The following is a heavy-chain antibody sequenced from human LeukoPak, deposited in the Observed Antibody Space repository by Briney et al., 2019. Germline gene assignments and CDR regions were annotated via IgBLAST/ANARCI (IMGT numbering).Heavy chain of an antibody. J-gene: IGHJ4*02. V-gene: IGHV1-69*05. CDR2: IIPIFGTA. D-gene: IGHD2-2*01. CDR1: GGTFSSYA. CDR3: ASSGGCSSTSCPKALFG. Sequence: SVKVSCKASGGTFSSYAISWVRQAPGQGLEWMGGIIPIFGTANYAQKFQGRVTITTDESTGTAYMELSSLRSEDTAVYYCASSGGCSSTSCPKALFGWGQGTLVTVSS.